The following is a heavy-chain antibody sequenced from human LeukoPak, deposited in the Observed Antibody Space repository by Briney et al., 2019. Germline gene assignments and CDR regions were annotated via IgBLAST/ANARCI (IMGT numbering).Heavy chain of an antibody. V-gene: IGHV3-30-3*01. CDR2: MSADGSTK. CDR1: GFTLSSQN. Sequence: PGGSLRLSCAASGFTLSSQNMHRVRQAPGRGLEWAAVMSADGSTKYYADSVKGRFTISRDNSRNTLYLQMNSLRVEDTAVYSCARDLPFYDNSVYDTAWGQGTLVTVSS. CDR3: ARDLPFYDNSVYDTA. D-gene: IGHD3-22*01. J-gene: IGHJ4*02.